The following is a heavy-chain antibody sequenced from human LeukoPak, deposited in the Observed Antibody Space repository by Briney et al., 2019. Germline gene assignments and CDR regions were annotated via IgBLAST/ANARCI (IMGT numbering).Heavy chain of an antibody. J-gene: IGHJ4*02. Sequence: SVKVSCKASGGTFSSYAISWVRQAPGQGLEWMGGIIPIFGTANYAQKFQGRVTITTDESTSTAYMELGSLRSEDTAVYYCATAYYDFWSGYPPLFDYWGQGTLVTVSS. CDR3: ATAYYDFWSGYPPLFDY. V-gene: IGHV1-69*05. D-gene: IGHD3-3*01. CDR1: GGTFSSYA. CDR2: IIPIFGTA.